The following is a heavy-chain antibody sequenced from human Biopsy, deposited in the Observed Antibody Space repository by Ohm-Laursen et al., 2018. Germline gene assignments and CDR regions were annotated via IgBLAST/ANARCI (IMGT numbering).Heavy chain of an antibody. CDR1: GDTFNKYG. Sequence: SVKVSCKASGDTFNKYGIFWVRQAPGQGLEWMGRIIPIVDIVNYAQRFQGRVTMTADKSTSTAYLDLSSLISEDTAVYYCTRGGSGSGYYGMDVWGQGTTVTVSS. V-gene: IGHV1-69*04. CDR2: IIPIVDIV. J-gene: IGHJ6*02. CDR3: TRGGSGSGYYGMDV. D-gene: IGHD3-10*01.